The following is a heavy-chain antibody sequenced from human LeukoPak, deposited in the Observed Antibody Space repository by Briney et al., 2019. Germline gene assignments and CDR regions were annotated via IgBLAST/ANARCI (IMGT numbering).Heavy chain of an antibody. V-gene: IGHV3-66*02. CDR2: IYTGGNT. CDR3: ARFQALRGSFRGFDF. Sequence: VGSLRLSCAASGFTVSSTYMSWVRQAPGKGLEWVSIIYTGGNTYYADSVKGRFTISRDNSRSTLYPQMNSLRTEDTALYYCARFQALRGSFRGFDFWGQGTQVTVSP. CDR1: GFTVSSTY. J-gene: IGHJ4*02. D-gene: IGHD1-26*01.